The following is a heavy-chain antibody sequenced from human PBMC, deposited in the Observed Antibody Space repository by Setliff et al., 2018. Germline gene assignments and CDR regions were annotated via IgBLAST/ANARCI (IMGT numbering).Heavy chain of an antibody. V-gene: IGHV4-61*09. J-gene: IGHJ4*02. D-gene: IGHD3-10*01. CDR1: GGSISSGSNY. CDR2: IDPSGNT. Sequence: SETLSLTCTVSGGSISSGSNYWSWIRQPAGRGLEWIGHIDPSGNTNYHPSLKSRVTISGDTSKNQFSLKLTSMTAADTAVYFCARSLGSGSYYNSRPFYSDYWGQGTLVTVSS. CDR3: ARSLGSGSYYNSRPFYSDY.